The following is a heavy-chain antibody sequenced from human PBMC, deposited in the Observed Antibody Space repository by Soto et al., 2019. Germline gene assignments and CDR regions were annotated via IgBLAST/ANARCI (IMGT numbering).Heavy chain of an antibody. J-gene: IGHJ6*02. Sequence: GGSLRLSCAASGFTFDDYAMSWVRQAPGKGLEWVSGISWNSGSIGYADSVKGRFTISRDNAKNSLYLQMNSLRAEDTALYYCAKDISLDYYYGMDVWGQGTTVTVSS. D-gene: IGHD3-16*02. V-gene: IGHV3-9*01. CDR1: GFTFDDYA. CDR2: ISWNSGSI. CDR3: AKDISLDYYYGMDV.